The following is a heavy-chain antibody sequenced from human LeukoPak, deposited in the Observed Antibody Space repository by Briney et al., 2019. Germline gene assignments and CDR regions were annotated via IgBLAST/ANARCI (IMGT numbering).Heavy chain of an antibody. J-gene: IGHJ4*02. CDR1: GFTFSSYS. CDR2: ITASGTAM. V-gene: IGHV3-48*01. D-gene: IGHD6-19*01. Sequence: PGGSLRLSCAASGFTFSSYSMNWVRQAPGKGLEWVSHITASGTAMFYADSVKGRFTISRDNAKNSLYLQMNSLRAEDTAVYYCAKAYSSGWDFDYWGQGTLVTVSS. CDR3: AKAYSSGWDFDY.